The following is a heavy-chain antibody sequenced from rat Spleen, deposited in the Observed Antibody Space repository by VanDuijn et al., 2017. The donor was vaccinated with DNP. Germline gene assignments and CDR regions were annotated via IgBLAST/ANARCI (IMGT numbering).Heavy chain of an antibody. Sequence: EVQLVESGGGLEQPGRSLKLSCAASGFTFRNYYMAWVRQAPTKGLEWVASITNSGGSTYYRDSVKGRFTISRDNAKSTLYLQMDSLRSEDTATDYCTRDSGDWYFDFWGPGTMVTVSS. CDR3: TRDSGDWYFDF. CDR2: ITNSGGST. J-gene: IGHJ1*01. V-gene: IGHV5S23*01. CDR1: GFTFRNYY. D-gene: IGHD1-1*01.